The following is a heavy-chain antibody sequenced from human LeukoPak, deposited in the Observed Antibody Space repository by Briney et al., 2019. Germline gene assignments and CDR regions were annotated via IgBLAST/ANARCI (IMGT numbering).Heavy chain of an antibody. CDR2: IYHSGGT. D-gene: IGHD2-15*01. V-gene: IGHV4-4*02. CDR1: GGSISSSNW. J-gene: IGHJ4*02. Sequence: SETLSLTCAVSGGSISSSNWWSWVRQPPGKGLEWIGEIYHSGGTKYSPSLRSRVTILVDKSKNQFSLKLNSVTAADTAMYYCANRYCSGGNCYYFDHWGQGALVTVSS. CDR3: ANRYCSGGNCYYFDH.